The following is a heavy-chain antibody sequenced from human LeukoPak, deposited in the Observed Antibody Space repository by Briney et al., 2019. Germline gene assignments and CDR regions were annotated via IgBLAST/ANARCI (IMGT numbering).Heavy chain of an antibody. Sequence: SETLSLTCAVYGESFSGYYWNWIRQPPGKGLEWTGEINDSGSTNYNPSLKSRLTMSVDTSKNQFSLTLNSVTAADTAVYYCARGSRFWLGNFFRQPLFFDCWGPGNLATVSS. CDR3: ARGSRFWLGNFFRQPLFFDC. V-gene: IGHV4-34*01. CDR1: GESFSGYY. J-gene: IGHJ4*02. D-gene: IGHD6-19*01. CDR2: INDSGST.